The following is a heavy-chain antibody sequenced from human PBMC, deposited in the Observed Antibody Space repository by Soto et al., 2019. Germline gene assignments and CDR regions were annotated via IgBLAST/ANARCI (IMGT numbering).Heavy chain of an antibody. CDR2: ITSSSSTI. Sequence: VRQAPGKGLEWVSFITSSSSTIYYADSVKGRFTISRDNAKNSLYLQMNSLRDEDTAVYYCARDSKTWSGYPIDSWGQGTLVTVSS. J-gene: IGHJ4*02. CDR3: ARDSKTWSGYPIDS. V-gene: IGHV3-48*02. D-gene: IGHD3-3*01.